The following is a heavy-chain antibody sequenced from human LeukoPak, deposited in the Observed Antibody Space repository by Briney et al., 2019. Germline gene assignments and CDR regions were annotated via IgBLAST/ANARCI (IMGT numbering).Heavy chain of an antibody. V-gene: IGHV4-39*02. D-gene: IGHD3-10*01. Sequence: SETLSLTCTVSGGSISSSSYYWGRIRQPPGKGLGWIGSIYYNGSTYYNPSLKSRVTISVDTSKNQFSLILTSVTAADTAVYYCAREGPNMVRGVIPKEAWGWFDPWGQGTLVTVSS. CDR2: IYYNGST. J-gene: IGHJ5*02. CDR1: GGSISSSSYY. CDR3: AREGPNMVRGVIPKEAWGWFDP.